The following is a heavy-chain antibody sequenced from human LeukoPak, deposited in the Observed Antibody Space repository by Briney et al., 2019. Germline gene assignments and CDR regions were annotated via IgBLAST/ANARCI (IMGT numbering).Heavy chain of an antibody. CDR1: GFSLSTSGGC. CDR2: IDWDDDK. D-gene: IGHD3-10*01. V-gene: IGHV2-70*11. J-gene: IGHJ4*02. CDR3: ARMGCGVYPNYFDF. Sequence: SGPTLVNPTQTLTLTCTFSGFSLSTSGGCVNWIRQPPGKALEWLARIDWDDDKYFDTSLETRLTISKDTSTNQVVLRMINMDPGDTATYYCARMGCGVYPNYFDFWGQGVLVTVSS.